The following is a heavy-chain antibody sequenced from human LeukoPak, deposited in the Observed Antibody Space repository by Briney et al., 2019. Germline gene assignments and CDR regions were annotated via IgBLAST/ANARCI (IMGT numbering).Heavy chain of an antibody. CDR1: GGSISSGSYY. V-gene: IGHV4-61*02. Sequence: PSETLSLTCTVSGGSISSGSYYWSWIRQPAGKGLEWIGRIYTSGSTNYNPSLKSRVTISVDTSKNQFSLKLSSVTAADTAVYYCARRIDGYKPQGYYYYMDVWGKGTTVTVSS. J-gene: IGHJ6*03. CDR2: IYTSGST. CDR3: ARRIDGYKPQGYYYYMDV. D-gene: IGHD5-24*01.